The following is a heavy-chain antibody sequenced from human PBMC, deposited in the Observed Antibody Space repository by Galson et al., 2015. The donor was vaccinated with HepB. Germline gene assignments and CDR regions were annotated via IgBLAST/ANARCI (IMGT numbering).Heavy chain of an antibody. V-gene: IGHV5-51*03. D-gene: IGHD1-1*01. J-gene: IGHJ6*02. Sequence: QSGAEVKKPGESLKISCKSSGYNFTTYWIGWVRQMPGKGLEWMGIIFPADSDTRYSPSFQGQVTISADKSISTAYQQWISLRASDSAMYYCARRHATTTDYGMDVWGQGTTVTVSS. CDR1: GYNFTTYW. CDR2: IFPADSDT. CDR3: ARRHATTTDYGMDV.